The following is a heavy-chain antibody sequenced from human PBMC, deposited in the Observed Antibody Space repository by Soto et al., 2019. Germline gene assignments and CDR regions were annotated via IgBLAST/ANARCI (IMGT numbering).Heavy chain of an antibody. CDR1: GGSISSGDYY. CDR2: IYYSGST. V-gene: IGHV4-30-4*01. D-gene: IGHD2-15*01. Sequence: SETLSLTWTVSGGSISSGDYYWSWIRQPPGKGLEWIGYIYYSGSTYYNPSLKSRVTISVDTSKNQFSLKLSSVTAADTAVYYCARVLGYCSGGSCYSYWFDPWGQGTLVTVSS. CDR3: ARVLGYCSGGSCYSYWFDP. J-gene: IGHJ5*02.